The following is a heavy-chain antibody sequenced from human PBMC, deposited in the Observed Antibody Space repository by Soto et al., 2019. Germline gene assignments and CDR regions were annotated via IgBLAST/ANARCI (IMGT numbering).Heavy chain of an antibody. V-gene: IGHV1-3*01. Sequence: QVPLVQSGAEVKKPGASVKVSCKASGYTFTSYAMHWVRQAPGQRLEWMGWINAGNGNTKYSQKFQGRVTITRDTSASTAYMELSSLRSEDTAVYYCARGPHDLYYYGMDVWGQGTTVTVSS. CDR1: GYTFTSYA. CDR3: ARGPHDLYYYGMDV. CDR2: INAGNGNT. J-gene: IGHJ6*02.